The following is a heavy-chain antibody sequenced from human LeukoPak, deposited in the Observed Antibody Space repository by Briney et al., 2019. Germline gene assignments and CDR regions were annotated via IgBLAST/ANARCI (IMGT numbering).Heavy chain of an antibody. V-gene: IGHV4-39*02. CDR3: ARSSGTGTFSY. J-gene: IGHJ4*02. Sequence: SETLSLTCTVSGDSISRSTHYWAWIRQPPGKGLEWIGSVYYGRSPYFNPSLESRATISVDTSKNHFSLKMSSVTAADTAVYYCARSSGTGTFSYWGQGTLVTVSS. CDR1: GDSISRSTHY. CDR2: VYYGRSP. D-gene: IGHD6-25*01.